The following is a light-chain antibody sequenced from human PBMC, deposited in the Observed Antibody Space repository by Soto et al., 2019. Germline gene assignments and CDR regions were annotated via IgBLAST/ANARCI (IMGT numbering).Light chain of an antibody. CDR1: QSVSSN. CDR3: QQYNNWPFT. V-gene: IGKV3-15*01. J-gene: IGKJ3*01. CDR2: GAS. Sequence: EIVMTQSPATLSVSPGERPTLSCRASQSVSSNLAWYQQKPGQAPRLLINGASTRATGVPARFSGSGSGTEFTLTISSLQSEDSAVYFCQQYNNWPFTFGPGTKVDIK.